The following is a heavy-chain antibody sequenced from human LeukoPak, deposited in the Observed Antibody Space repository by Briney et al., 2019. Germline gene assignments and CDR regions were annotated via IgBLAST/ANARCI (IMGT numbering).Heavy chain of an antibody. D-gene: IGHD4-17*01. CDR2: ITNKAFGGTA. CDR1: GFNFGDYA. J-gene: IGHJ4*02. V-gene: IGHV3-49*03. Sequence: GGSLRLSCTASGFNFGDYAMSWFRQAPEKGLEWVGFITNKAFGGTAEYAASVKGRFTISRDDSRSITYLQMDNLRTEDTGVYYCTRDEYGVGSNFFDYWGQGTLVTVST. CDR3: TRDEYGVGSNFFDY.